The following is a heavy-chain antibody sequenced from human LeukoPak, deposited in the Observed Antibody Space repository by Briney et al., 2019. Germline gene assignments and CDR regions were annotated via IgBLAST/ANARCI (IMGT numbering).Heavy chain of an antibody. V-gene: IGHV4-59*01. J-gene: IGHJ3*02. Sequence: PSETLSLTCTVSGGSISAYFWSSIRQPPGTGLECIRWIFGSGSPNYTPPHKTRLTISVDTSKNQFPLTVTSATAADTAVYYCAREKDTGSNHAKIRYDIWGQGRMVTVSS. CDR1: GGSISAYF. D-gene: IGHD1-26*01. CDR3: AREKDTGSNHAKIRYDI. CDR2: IFGSGSP.